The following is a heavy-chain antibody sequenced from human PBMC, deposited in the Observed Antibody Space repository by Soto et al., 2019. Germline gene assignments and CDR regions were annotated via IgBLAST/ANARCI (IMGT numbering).Heavy chain of an antibody. CDR1: GGSISSYY. CDR2: IYYSGST. V-gene: IGHV4-59*08. J-gene: IGHJ3*02. CDR3: ARLVRYCSGGSCYFTRDAVDI. D-gene: IGHD2-15*01. Sequence: QVQLQESGPGRVKPSETLSLTCTVSGGSISSYYWSWIRQPPGKGLEWIGYIYYSGSTNYNPSLNSRVTITVATSKNQFSLKLSSVTAADTAVYYCARLVRYCSGGSCYFTRDAVDIWGQGTMVTVSS.